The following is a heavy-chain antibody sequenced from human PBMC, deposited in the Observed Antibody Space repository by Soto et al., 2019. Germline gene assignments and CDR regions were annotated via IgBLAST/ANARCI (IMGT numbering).Heavy chain of an antibody. Sequence: QLQLQESGPGLVKPSETLSLTCTVSGGSISSSSYYWGWIRQPPGKVLEWIGSIYYSGSTYYIPSPGIRVTRSVDTSKNPCPLKLRSVTAADTAVYYCPLHAVHSSGFTDYWGQGTLVTVSS. CDR3: PLHAVHSSGFTDY. V-gene: IGHV4-39*01. CDR2: IYYSGST. CDR1: GGSISSSSYY. J-gene: IGHJ4*02. D-gene: IGHD6-19*01.